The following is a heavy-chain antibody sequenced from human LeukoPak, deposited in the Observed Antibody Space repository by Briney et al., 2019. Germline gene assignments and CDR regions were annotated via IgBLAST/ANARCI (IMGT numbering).Heavy chain of an antibody. CDR1: GCSISSSYYY. CDR2: IYSRGGA. D-gene: IGHD4-17*01. Sequence: ETLSLTCTVSGCSISSSYYYWGWIGQPPGRGLEWIGSIYSRGGAYYNPSLKSRVTISVDTSKNQISLKLTSVAAADTAVYYCARHYGPWGQGTLVTVSS. CDR3: ARHYGP. J-gene: IGHJ5*02. V-gene: IGHV4-39*01.